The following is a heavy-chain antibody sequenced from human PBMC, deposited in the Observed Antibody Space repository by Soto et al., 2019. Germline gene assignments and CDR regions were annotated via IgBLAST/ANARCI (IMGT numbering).Heavy chain of an antibody. CDR2: IYPGDSDT. CDR3: ARPASGESGYDRMDYGMDV. D-gene: IGHD5-12*01. J-gene: IGHJ6*02. V-gene: IGHV5-51*01. CDR1: GYSFTSYW. Sequence: GESLKISCKGSGYSFTSYWIGWVRQMPGKGLEWMGIIYPGDSDTRYSPSFQGQVTISADKSISTAYLQWSSLKASDTAMYYCARPASGESGYDRMDYGMDVWGQGTTVTVAS.